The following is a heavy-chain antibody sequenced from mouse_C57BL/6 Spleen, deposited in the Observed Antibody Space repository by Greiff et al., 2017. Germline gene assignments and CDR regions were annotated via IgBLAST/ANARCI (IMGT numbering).Heavy chain of an antibody. V-gene: IGHV1-80*01. CDR2: IYPGDGDT. D-gene: IGHD1-1*01. J-gene: IGHJ3*01. CDR1: GYAFSCYW. CDR3: ARIETTVGFAY. Sequence: QRQQSVAELVKPGASVKISCKASGYAFSCYWMNWVKQRPGKGLEWIGQIYPGDGDTNYNGKFKGKATLTADKSSSTAYMQLSSLTSEDSAVYFCARIETTVGFAYWGQGTLVTVSA.